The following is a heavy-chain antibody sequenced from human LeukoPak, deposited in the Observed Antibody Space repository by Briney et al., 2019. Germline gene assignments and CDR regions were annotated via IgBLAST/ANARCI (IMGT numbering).Heavy chain of an antibody. V-gene: IGHV4-4*02. CDR2: IYHSGST. Sequence: SGTLSLTCAVSGGSISSSNWWSWVRQPPGKGLEWIGEIYHSGSTNYNPSLKSRVTIPVDKSKNQFSLKLSSVTAADTAVYYCASFPIVVVPAAMGGAGYWGQGTLVTVSS. D-gene: IGHD2-2*01. J-gene: IGHJ4*02. CDR3: ASFPIVVVPAAMGGAGY. CDR1: GGSISSSNW.